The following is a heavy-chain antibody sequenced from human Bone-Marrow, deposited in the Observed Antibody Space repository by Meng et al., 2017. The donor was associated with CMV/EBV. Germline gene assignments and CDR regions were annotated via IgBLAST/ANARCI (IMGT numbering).Heavy chain of an antibody. D-gene: IGHD6-19*01. CDR2: IYYSGST. Sequence: SETLSLTCTVSGGSVSSGSYYWSWIRQPPGKGLEWIGYIYYSGSTNYNPSLKSRVTISVDTSKNQFSLKLSSVTAADTAVYYCAREKRQWLADDAFDIWGQGKMVTVSS. J-gene: IGHJ3*02. CDR1: GGSVSSGSYY. CDR3: AREKRQWLADDAFDI. V-gene: IGHV4-61*01.